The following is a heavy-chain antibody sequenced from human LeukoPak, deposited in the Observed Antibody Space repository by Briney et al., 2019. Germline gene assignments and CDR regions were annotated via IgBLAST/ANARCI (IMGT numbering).Heavy chain of an antibody. CDR1: GFTFSGYA. D-gene: IGHD2-21*02. CDR3: AKGGHCGGDCHNDAFDI. CDR2: ISGSGGST. J-gene: IGHJ3*02. Sequence: PGGSLRLSCAASGFTFSGYAMHWVRQAPGKGLEWVSAISGSGGSTYYADSVKGRFTISRDNSKNTLYLQMNSLRAEDTAVYYCAKGGHCGGDCHNDAFDIWGQGTMVTVSS. V-gene: IGHV3-23*01.